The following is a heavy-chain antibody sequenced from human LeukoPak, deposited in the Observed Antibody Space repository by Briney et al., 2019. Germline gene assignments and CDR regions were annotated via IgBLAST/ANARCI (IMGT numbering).Heavy chain of an antibody. V-gene: IGHV5-51*01. D-gene: IGHD2-15*01. Sequence: GESLKISCEGSGYSFTSYWIGWVRQMPGKGLEWMGIIYPGDSDTRYSPSFQGQVTISADKSISTAYLQWSSLKASDTAMYYCARHHSRRSDAFDIWGQGTMVTVSS. CDR3: ARHHSRRSDAFDI. J-gene: IGHJ3*02. CDR1: GYSFTSYW. CDR2: IYPGDSDT.